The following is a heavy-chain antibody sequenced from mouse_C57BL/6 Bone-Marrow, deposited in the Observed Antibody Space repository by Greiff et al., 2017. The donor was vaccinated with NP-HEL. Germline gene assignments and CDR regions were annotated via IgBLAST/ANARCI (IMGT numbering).Heavy chain of an antibody. Sequence: VQLQQSGPGLVQPSQSLSITCTVSGFSLTSYGVHWVRQSPGKGLEWLGVIWSGGSTDYNAAFISRLSISKDNSKSQVFFKMNSLQADDTAIYYCARGTVPWSFDVWGTGTTVTVSS. CDR1: GFSLTSYG. V-gene: IGHV2-2*01. CDR2: IWSGGST. D-gene: IGHD1-1*01. J-gene: IGHJ1*03. CDR3: ARGTVPWSFDV.